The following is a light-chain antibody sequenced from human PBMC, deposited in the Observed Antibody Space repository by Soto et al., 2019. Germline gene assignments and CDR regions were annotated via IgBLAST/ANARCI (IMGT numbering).Light chain of an antibody. Sequence: AIQLTQSPPSLSASVGDRVTITCRASQGVSSSLAWYHQQPGKAPKLLIYDASSLESGVPSRFSGSGSGTEFTLTISNLQPDDFATYYCQQYDNYPLTFGGGTKVDIK. J-gene: IGKJ4*01. V-gene: IGKV1D-13*01. CDR2: DAS. CDR3: QQYDNYPLT. CDR1: QGVSSS.